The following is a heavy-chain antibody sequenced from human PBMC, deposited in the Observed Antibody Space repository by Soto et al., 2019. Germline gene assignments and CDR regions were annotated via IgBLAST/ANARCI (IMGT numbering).Heavy chain of an antibody. CDR1: GYTFTSYA. CDR2: ISAYNGNI. J-gene: IGHJ4*02. CDR3: ARDSPPPRE. V-gene: IGHV1-18*01. Sequence: QVQLVQSGAEVKKPGASVKVSCKASGYTFTSYAISWVRQAPGQGLEWMGWISAYNGNINYAQKPQGRVTRTTDTSTRTASMGLRSPRSDDTAVYYCARDSPPPREWGQGTLVTVSS.